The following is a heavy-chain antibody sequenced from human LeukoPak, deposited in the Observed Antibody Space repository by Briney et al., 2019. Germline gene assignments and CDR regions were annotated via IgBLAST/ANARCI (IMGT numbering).Heavy chain of an antibody. Sequence: GESLKISCKGSGYSFPSYWIGWVRKMPGKGLEWMGIIYPGDSDTRYSPSFQGQVTISADKSISTAYLQWSSLKASDTAMYYCARVVFYDFWSGYYFDYWGQGTLVTVSS. D-gene: IGHD3-3*01. J-gene: IGHJ4*02. CDR2: IYPGDSDT. CDR1: GYSFPSYW. V-gene: IGHV5-51*01. CDR3: ARVVFYDFWSGYYFDY.